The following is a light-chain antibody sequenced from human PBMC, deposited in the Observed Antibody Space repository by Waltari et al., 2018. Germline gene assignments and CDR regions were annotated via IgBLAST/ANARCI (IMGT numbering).Light chain of an antibody. J-gene: IGKJ4*01. Sequence: IVMTQSPATLSVSPGERVTLSCRASQTVSSDLAWYQQKPGQAPRLLISGASTRATGIPGRFSGSGSGTDFTLTISSLQSEDFAVYYCQQYNSGPLTFGGGTKLEVK. CDR2: GAS. CDR1: QTVSSD. V-gene: IGKV3-15*01. CDR3: QQYNSGPLT.